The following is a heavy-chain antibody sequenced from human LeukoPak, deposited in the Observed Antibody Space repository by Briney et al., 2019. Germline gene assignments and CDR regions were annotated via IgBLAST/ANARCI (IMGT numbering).Heavy chain of an antibody. V-gene: IGHV3-23*01. CDR2: IRGSGGIT. Sequence: GGSLRLCCAASGFTFRSYNMIWVRQAPGEGLEWVSTIRGSGGITYYADSVKGRFTISRDESKNTLYLQMNSLRAEDTAVYYCAKGRGSNSDGGDCWGQGTLVTVSS. CDR1: GFTFRSYN. D-gene: IGHD4-11*01. J-gene: IGHJ4*02. CDR3: AKGRGSNSDGGDC.